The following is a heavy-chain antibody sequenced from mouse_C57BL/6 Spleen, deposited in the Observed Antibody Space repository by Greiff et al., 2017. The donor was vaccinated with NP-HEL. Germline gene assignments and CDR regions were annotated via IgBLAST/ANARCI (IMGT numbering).Heavy chain of an antibody. D-gene: IGHD1-1*01. J-gene: IGHJ4*01. Sequence: VQLQQSGPELVKPGASVKIPCKASGYTFTDYNMDWVKQSHGKSLEWIGDINPNNGGTIYNQKFKGKATLTVDKSSSTAYMELRSLTSEDTAVYYCARGYYGSIPYYAMDYWGQGTSVTVSS. V-gene: IGHV1-18*01. CDR2: INPNNGGT. CDR1: GYTFTDYN. CDR3: ARGYYGSIPYYAMDY.